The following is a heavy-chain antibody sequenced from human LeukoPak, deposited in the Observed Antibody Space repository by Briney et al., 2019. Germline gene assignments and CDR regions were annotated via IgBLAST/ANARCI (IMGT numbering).Heavy chain of an antibody. V-gene: IGHV3-66*01. J-gene: IGHJ6*02. Sequence: GGSLRLSCAASGFTVSSNYMSWVRQAPGKGLEWVSVIYSGGSTYYADSVKGRFTISRDNSKNTLYLQMNSLRAEDTAVYYCATGRFVWYYCDSSGPLGDGMDVWGQGTTVTVSS. D-gene: IGHD3-22*01. CDR3: ATGRFVWYYCDSSGPLGDGMDV. CDR2: IYSGGST. CDR1: GFTVSSNY.